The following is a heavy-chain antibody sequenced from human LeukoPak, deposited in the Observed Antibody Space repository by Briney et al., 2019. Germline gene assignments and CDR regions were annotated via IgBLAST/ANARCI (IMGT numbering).Heavy chain of an antibody. CDR1: GGSVSSGSYC. V-gene: IGHV4-61*01. CDR3: ARSYGGDIVIRPSLPPISVAYGMDV. D-gene: IGHD2/OR15-2a*01. J-gene: IGHJ6*02. CDR2: IYYSGST. Sequence: SETLSLTCTVSGGSVSSGSYCWSWIRQPPGKGLEWIGYIYYSGSTNYNPSLKSRVTISVDTSKNQFSLKLSSVTAADTAVYYCARSYGGDIVIRPSLPPISVAYGMDVWGQGTTVIVSS.